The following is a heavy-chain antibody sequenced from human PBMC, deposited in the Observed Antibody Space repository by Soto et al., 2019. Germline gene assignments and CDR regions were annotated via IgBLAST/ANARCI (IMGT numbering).Heavy chain of an antibody. D-gene: IGHD6-19*01. CDR3: ARDLGGWPDY. Sequence: QVQLVQSGAEVKKPGASVKVSCKASGYTFTSYAIHWVRQAPGQRLEWMGWINAGNGNTKYSQKFRDRVTITRDTSASTAYMELSSLRSEATAVYYCARDLGGWPDYWGQGTLVTVSS. V-gene: IGHV1-3*01. CDR1: GYTFTSYA. CDR2: INAGNGNT. J-gene: IGHJ4*02.